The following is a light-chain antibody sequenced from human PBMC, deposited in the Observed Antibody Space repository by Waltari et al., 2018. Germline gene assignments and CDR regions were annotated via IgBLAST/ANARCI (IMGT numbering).Light chain of an antibody. CDR2: CAS. CDR3: PQYGSSPPYT. Sequence: EIVLTQSPGTLSLSPGERAALSCRASQRVSSNYLAWYQQKPGQAPRLLKYCASIRATGIPDRFSGSGSGTDFTLSISRLEPEDFAVYYCPQYGSSPPYTFGQGTKLEIK. J-gene: IGKJ2*01. V-gene: IGKV3-20*01. CDR1: QRVSSNY.